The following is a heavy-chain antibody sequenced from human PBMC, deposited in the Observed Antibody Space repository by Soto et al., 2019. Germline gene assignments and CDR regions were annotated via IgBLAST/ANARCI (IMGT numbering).Heavy chain of an antibody. CDR3: ARRANGLGV. J-gene: IGHJ6*02. CDR2: IDPDDSYT. CDR1: GYRFSDYW. V-gene: IGHV5-10-1*03. Sequence: EVQLVQSGAEVKKPGESLTISCNGSGYRFSDYWITWVRQVPGKGLEWLGRIDPDDSYTNSSPAFQGHVTMSADESISTAYLQWGSLKASDSAIYYCARRANGLGVWCQGTTVTVSS.